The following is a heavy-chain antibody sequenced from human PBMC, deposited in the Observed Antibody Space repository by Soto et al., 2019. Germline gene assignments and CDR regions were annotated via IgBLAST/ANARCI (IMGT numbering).Heavy chain of an antibody. V-gene: IGHV1-18*01. CDR2: ISAYNGNT. CDR1: GYTFTSYG. D-gene: IGHD3-10*01. J-gene: IGHJ4*02. Sequence: ASVKVSCKASGYTFTSYGISWVRQAPGQGLEWMGWISAYNGNTNYAQKLQGRVTMTTDTSTSTAYMGLRSLRSDDTAVYYCAGLKGRDYYGSGSYLGVCDYWGQGTLVTVSS. CDR3: AGLKGRDYYGSGSYLGVCDY.